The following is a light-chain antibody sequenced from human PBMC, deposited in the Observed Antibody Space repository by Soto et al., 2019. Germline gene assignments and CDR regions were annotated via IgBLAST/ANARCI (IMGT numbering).Light chain of an antibody. CDR1: ENINSF. J-gene: IGKJ5*01. V-gene: IGKV3-11*01. CDR3: QQRNNWPPIT. Sequence: EIVLTQSPATLSLSPGERATLSCRASENINSFLAWYQQKPGQSPRLLIYDASNRATGIPTRFSGSGSGTDFTLTISSLEPEDSAVYYCQQRNNWPPITFGQGTRLEIK. CDR2: DAS.